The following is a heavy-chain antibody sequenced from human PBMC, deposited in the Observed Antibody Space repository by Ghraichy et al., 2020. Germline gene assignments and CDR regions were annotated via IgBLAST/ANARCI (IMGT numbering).Heavy chain of an antibody. CDR2: IYSGGST. CDR3: ARGKIPSGYSSGEYYFDY. J-gene: IGHJ4*02. CDR1: GFIVSSKY. D-gene: IGHD6-19*01. Sequence: GGSLRLSCAASGFIVSSKYMNWVRQAPGKGLEWVSVIYSGGSTYYADSVKGRFTISRDNSKNTLCLQMDSLRAEDTAVYYCARGKIPSGYSSGEYYFDYWGQGTLVTVSS. V-gene: IGHV3-66*01.